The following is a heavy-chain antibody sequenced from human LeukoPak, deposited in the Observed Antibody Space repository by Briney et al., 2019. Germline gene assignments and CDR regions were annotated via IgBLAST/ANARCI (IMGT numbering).Heavy chain of an antibody. CDR3: ARAPIAITTSAFPDGFDI. D-gene: IGHD1/OR15-1a*01. CDR1: SGSISGSS. J-gene: IGHJ3*02. CDR2: ISYRGST. Sequence: SESLSLTCTVSSGSISGSSWSWIRQPPGKGLECNGYISYRGSTNYNPPLKSRVTISVDTSKNQFSLKLSSLIAADTGVYYCARAPIAITTSAFPDGFDIWGQGTMVTVSS. V-gene: IGHV4-59*01.